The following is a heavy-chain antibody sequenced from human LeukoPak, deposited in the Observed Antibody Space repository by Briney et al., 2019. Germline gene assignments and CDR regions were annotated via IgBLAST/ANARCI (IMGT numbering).Heavy chain of an antibody. D-gene: IGHD3-10*01. J-gene: IGHJ6*03. CDR2: ISSNGGST. CDR3: ARDAPYYYGSGSYHQYYYYYMDV. V-gene: IGHV3-64*01. Sequence: GGPLRLSCAASGFTFSSYAMHWVRQAPGKGLEYVSAISSNGGSTYYANSVKGRFTISRDNSKNTLYLQMGSLRAEDMAVYYCARDAPYYYGSGSYHQYYYYYMDVWGKGTTVTVSS. CDR1: GFTFSSYA.